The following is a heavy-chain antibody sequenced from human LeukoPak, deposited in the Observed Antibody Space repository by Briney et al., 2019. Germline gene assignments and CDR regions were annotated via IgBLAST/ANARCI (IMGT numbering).Heavy chain of an antibody. CDR3: AKVTDAAVIRSSFDY. J-gene: IGHJ4*02. CDR1: GFTFSSHW. CDR2: ISGSGGST. Sequence: GGSLRLSCTVGGFTFSSHWMSWVRQAPGKGLEWVSGISGSGGSTYYADSVKGRLTISRDNSKNTLFLQMNSLRAEDTAVYYCAKVTDAAVIRSSFDYWGQGALVTVSS. D-gene: IGHD5-18*01. V-gene: IGHV3-23*01.